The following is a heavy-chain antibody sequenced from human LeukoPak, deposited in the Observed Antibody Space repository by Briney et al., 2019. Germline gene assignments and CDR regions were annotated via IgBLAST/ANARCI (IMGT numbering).Heavy chain of an antibody. V-gene: IGHV4-59*01. Sequence: SETLSLTCTVSGGSISSYYWSWIRQPPGKGLEWIGYIYYSGSTNYNPSLKSRVTISVDTSKNQFSLKLSSVTAADTAVYHCARAPNYYDSSGYLEFDYWGQGTLVTVSS. CDR2: IYYSGST. J-gene: IGHJ4*02. CDR1: GGSISSYY. D-gene: IGHD3-22*01. CDR3: ARAPNYYDSSGYLEFDY.